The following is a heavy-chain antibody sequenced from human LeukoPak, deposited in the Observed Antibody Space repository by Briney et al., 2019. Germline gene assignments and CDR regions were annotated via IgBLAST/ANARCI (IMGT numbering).Heavy chain of an antibody. Sequence: GALRLSCAASGFTFSSYGMHWVRQAPGKGLEWVAVISYDGSNKYYADSVKGRFTISRDNSKNTLYLQMNSLRAEDTAVYYCARVDCSSTSCYVDYWGQGTLVTVSS. J-gene: IGHJ4*02. CDR3: ARVDCSSTSCYVDY. V-gene: IGHV3-30*03. D-gene: IGHD2-2*01. CDR2: ISYDGSNK. CDR1: GFTFSSYG.